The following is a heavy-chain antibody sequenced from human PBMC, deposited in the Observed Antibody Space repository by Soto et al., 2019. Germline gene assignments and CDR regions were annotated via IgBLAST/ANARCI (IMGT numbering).Heavy chain of an antibody. V-gene: IGHV3-23*01. Sequence: PGGSLRLSCAASGFTSSSYVMSWVRQAPGKGLEWVSGISGSGGSTYYADSVKGRFTISRDNSENTLYLQMNSLRAEDTAVYYCAKDRYDYGDYEFGIYSDYWGQGTLVTVSS. CDR2: ISGSGGST. CDR1: GFTSSSYV. CDR3: AKDRYDYGDYEFGIYSDY. D-gene: IGHD4-17*01. J-gene: IGHJ4*02.